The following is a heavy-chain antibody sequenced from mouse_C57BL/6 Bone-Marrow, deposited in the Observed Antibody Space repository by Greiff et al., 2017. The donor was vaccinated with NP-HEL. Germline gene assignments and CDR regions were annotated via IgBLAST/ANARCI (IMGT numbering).Heavy chain of an antibody. CDR2: ISSGGSYT. CDR1: GFTFSSYG. V-gene: IGHV5-6*01. D-gene: IGHD1-1*01. CDR3: ARLNYYGSSPYYAMDY. J-gene: IGHJ4*01. Sequence: EVMLVESGGDLVKPGGSLKLSCAASGFTFSSYGMSWVRQTPDKRLEWVATISSGGSYTYYPDSVKGRFTISRDNAKNTLYLQMSSLKSEDTAMYYCARLNYYGSSPYYAMDYWGQGTSVTVSS.